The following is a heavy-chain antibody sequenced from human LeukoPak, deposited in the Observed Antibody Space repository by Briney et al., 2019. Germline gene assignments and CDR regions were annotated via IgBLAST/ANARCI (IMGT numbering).Heavy chain of an antibody. CDR3: ARGRQNYYDSSGYLSG. CDR2: MNPNSGNT. CDR1: GYTFTSYD. D-gene: IGHD3-22*01. V-gene: IGHV1-8*01. Sequence: ASVKVSCKASGYTFTSYDINWVRQATGQGLEWMGWMNPNSGNTGYAQKFQGRVTMTRNTSISTAYMELSSLRSEDTAVYYCARGRQNYYDSSGYLSGWGQGTLVTVSS. J-gene: IGHJ4*02.